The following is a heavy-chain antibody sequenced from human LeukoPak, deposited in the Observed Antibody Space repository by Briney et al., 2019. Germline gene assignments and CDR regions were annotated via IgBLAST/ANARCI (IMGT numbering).Heavy chain of an antibody. J-gene: IGHJ4*02. D-gene: IGHD3-22*01. CDR3: ARSQRAAYYDSSGTNDY. V-gene: IGHV3-11*01. CDR1: GFIFSDYY. Sequence: PGGSLRLSCAASGFIFSDYYMSWIRQAPGKGLERVSYMRSSGDTIYYADSMKGRFTISRDTGENSLFLQMNSLRAEDTALYYCARSQRAAYYDSSGTNDYWGQGTLVTVSS. CDR2: MRSSGDTI.